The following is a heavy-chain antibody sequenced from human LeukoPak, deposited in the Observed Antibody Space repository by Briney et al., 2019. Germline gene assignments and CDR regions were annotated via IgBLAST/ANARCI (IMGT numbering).Heavy chain of an antibody. Sequence: PGGSLRLSCAASGFTFSSYATSWVRQAPGKGLEWVSAISGGGDGTYYADSVKGRFTMSRDNSKNTLYLQMNTLRAEDTAVYYCAKASYYYDSSDRFDYWGQGTLVTVSS. CDR1: GFTFSSYA. V-gene: IGHV3-23*01. D-gene: IGHD3-22*01. CDR2: ISGGGDGT. CDR3: AKASYYYDSSDRFDY. J-gene: IGHJ4*02.